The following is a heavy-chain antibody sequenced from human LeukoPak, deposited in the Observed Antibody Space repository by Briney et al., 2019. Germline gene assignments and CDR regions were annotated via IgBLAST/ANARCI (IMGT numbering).Heavy chain of an antibody. V-gene: IGHV4-30-2*01. CDR3: ARVRGVMKGVTNAFDI. CDR2: IYHSGST. Sequence: PSETLSLTCTVSGGSISSGGYYWSWIRQPPGKGLEWIGYIYHSGSTYYNPSLKSRVTISVDRSKNQFSLKLSSVTAADTAVYYCARVRGVMKGVTNAFDIWGQGTMVTVSS. J-gene: IGHJ3*02. D-gene: IGHD3-3*01. CDR1: GGSISSGGYY.